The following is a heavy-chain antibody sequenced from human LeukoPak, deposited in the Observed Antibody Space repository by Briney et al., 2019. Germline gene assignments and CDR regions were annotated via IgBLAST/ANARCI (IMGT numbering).Heavy chain of an antibody. CDR3: AKESGGSGSYYYFGC. Sequence: GGSLRLSCAASGFTFSSYNMSWVRQAPGKGLEWVSYISGSGGSTYYADSVKGRFTISRDNSKNTLYLKMNSLRAWDTAVYYCAKESGGSGSYYYFGCGGQGTLVTVS. V-gene: IGHV3-23*01. CDR1: GFTFSSYN. J-gene: IGHJ4*02. D-gene: IGHD3-10*01. CDR2: ISGSGGST.